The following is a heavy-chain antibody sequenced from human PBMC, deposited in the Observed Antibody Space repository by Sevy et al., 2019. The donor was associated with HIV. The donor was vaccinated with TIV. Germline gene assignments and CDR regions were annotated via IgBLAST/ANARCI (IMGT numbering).Heavy chain of an antibody. Sequence: SETLSLTCTISGSSFSGYYWSWIRQPRGKGLEWVGYISYTGSTKYNPSLKSRVTISADTSRTQFSLNLTSVTAADTAVYFCAREDSNSYRSFDHWGPGTLVTVSS. CDR3: AREDSNSYRSFDH. V-gene: IGHV4-59*01. D-gene: IGHD3-22*01. J-gene: IGHJ4*02. CDR1: GSSFSGYY. CDR2: ISYTGST.